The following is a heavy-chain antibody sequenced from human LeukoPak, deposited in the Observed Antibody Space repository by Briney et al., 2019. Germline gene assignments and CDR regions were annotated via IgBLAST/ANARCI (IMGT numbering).Heavy chain of an antibody. CDR2: INPNSGGT. V-gene: IGHV1-2*02. CDR3: ARAPYWGWNYRNPFEVAFDI. Sequence: ASVKVSCKASGYTFTGYYMHWVRQAPGQGLEWMGWINPNSGGTNYAQKFQGRVTMTRDTSISTAYMELSRLRSDDTAVYYCARAPYWGWNYRNPFEVAFDIWGQGTMVTVSS. D-gene: IGHD1-7*01. CDR1: GYTFTGYY. J-gene: IGHJ3*02.